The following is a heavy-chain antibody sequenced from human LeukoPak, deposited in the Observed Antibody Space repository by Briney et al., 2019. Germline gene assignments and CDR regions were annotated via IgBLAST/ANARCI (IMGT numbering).Heavy chain of an antibody. D-gene: IGHD7-27*01. CDR3: ASVALGPNAYYYYYYMDV. CDR1: GGTFSSYA. Sequence: SVKVSCKASGGTFSSYAISWVRQAPGQGLEWMGGIIPIFGTANYAQKFQGRVMITTDESTSTAYMELSSLRSEDTAVYYCASVALGPNAYYYYYYMDVWGKGTTVTVSS. V-gene: IGHV1-69*05. CDR2: IIPIFGTA. J-gene: IGHJ6*03.